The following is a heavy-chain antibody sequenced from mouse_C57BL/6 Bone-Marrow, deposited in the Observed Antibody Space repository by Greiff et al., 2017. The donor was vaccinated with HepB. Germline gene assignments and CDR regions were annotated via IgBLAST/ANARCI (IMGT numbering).Heavy chain of an antibody. V-gene: IGHV6-6*01. CDR3: TRPGPGWYFDV. Sequence: EVKLVESGGGLVQPGGSMKLSCAASGFTFSDAWMDWVRQSPEKGLEWDAEIRNKANNHATYYAESVKGRFTISRDDSKSSVYLQMNSLRAEDTGIYYCTRPGPGWYFDVWGTGTTVTVSS. D-gene: IGHD3-3*01. CDR1: GFTFSDAW. CDR2: IRNKANNHAT. J-gene: IGHJ1*03.